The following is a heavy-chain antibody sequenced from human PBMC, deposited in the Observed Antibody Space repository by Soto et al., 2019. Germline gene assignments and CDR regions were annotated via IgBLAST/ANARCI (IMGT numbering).Heavy chain of an antibody. D-gene: IGHD3-3*01. CDR1: GFTFSRYW. V-gene: IGHV3-7*01. CDR3: VRDVIGFWSGYYTGCFDY. Sequence: ESGGGLVQPGGSLRLSCAASGFTFSRYWMSWVRQAPGKGLEWVANIKQDGSEESYVDSVRGRFTVSRDNAKNSLYLQMNSLRAEDTAVYYCVRDVIGFWSGYYTGCFDYWGQGILVTVSS. CDR2: IKQDGSEE. J-gene: IGHJ4*01.